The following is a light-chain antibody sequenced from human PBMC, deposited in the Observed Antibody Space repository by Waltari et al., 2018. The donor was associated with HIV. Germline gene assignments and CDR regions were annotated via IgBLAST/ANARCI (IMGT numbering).Light chain of an antibody. CDR1: SANIGNT. V-gene: IGLV1-47*01. CDR2: RDN. CDR3: AAWDDILSGWL. Sequence: QSVLTQPPSASGAPGQRVTISCSGSSANIGNTVYWYQQLPGTAPKVLIYRDNQRPSGVPDLFSGSRSGTSASLDVSGLRSEDEANYICAAWDDILSGWLFGGGTKLTVL. J-gene: IGLJ3*02.